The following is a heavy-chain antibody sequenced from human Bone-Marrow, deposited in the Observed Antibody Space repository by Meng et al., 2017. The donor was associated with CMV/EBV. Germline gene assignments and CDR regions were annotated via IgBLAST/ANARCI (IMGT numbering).Heavy chain of an antibody. Sequence: SETLSLTCTVSGGSISSTTDYWGWIRQPPGTGLEWIGTIYYSGSPYYRPSLESRVTISVDTSKNHFSLKLNSVTAADTAVYFCAKARGIRSSFDISGQGTMVTVSS. CDR3: AKARGIRSSFDI. CDR1: GGSISSTTDY. CDR2: IYYSGSP. J-gene: IGHJ3*02. D-gene: IGHD1-26*01. V-gene: IGHV4-39*07.